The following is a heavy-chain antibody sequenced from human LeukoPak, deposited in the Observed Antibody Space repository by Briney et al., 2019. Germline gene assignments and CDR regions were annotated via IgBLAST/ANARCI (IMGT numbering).Heavy chain of an antibody. D-gene: IGHD3-10*01. CDR1: GGSFSGYY. Sequence: SETLSLTCAVYGGSFSGYYWSWIRQPPGKGLEWIGEINHSGSTNYNPSLKSRVTISVDTSENQFSLKLSSVTAADTAVYYCAGSIRPAVTMVRGAPDVWGQGTTVTVSS. CDR3: AGSIRPAVTMVRGAPDV. V-gene: IGHV4-34*01. CDR2: INHSGST. J-gene: IGHJ6*02.